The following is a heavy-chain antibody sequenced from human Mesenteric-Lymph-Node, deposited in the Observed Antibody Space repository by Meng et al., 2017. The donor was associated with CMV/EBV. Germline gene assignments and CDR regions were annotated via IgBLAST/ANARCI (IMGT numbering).Heavy chain of an antibody. Sequence: LKISCAASGFTFSSYEMNWVRQAPGRGLEWVSYISSSGSTIYYADSVRGRFTISRDNAKNSLYLQMNSLRAEDTAVYYCARVIIGYSYGGDFDYWGQGTLVTVSS. V-gene: IGHV3-48*03. CDR1: GFTFSSYE. CDR2: ISSSGSTI. J-gene: IGHJ4*02. CDR3: ARVIIGYSYGGDFDY. D-gene: IGHD5-18*01.